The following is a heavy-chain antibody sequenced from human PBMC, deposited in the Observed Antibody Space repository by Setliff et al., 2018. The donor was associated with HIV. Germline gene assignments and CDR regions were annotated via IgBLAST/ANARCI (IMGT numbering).Heavy chain of an antibody. CDR1: GGSISSSSYC. V-gene: IGHV4-61*05. D-gene: IGHD5-12*01. CDR2: INHSGNS. J-gene: IGHJ4*02. Sequence: SETLSLTCTVSGGSISSSSYCWGWIRQPPGKGLGWIGEINHSGNSNYNPSLKSRVTMSVDTSKTQFSLRLSSVTAADTAVYFCARRTNGYAALDYWGQGTLVTAPQ. CDR3: ARRTNGYAALDY.